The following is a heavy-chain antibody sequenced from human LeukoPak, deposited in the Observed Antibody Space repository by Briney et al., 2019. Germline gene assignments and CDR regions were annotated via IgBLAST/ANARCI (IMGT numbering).Heavy chain of an antibody. CDR2: ISYSGST. CDR1: GGSISSYY. CDR3: ARALTGTTGYFDC. V-gene: IGHV4-59*01. Sequence: SETLSLTCTVSGGSISSYYWSWIRQPPGKGLEWIGYISYSGSTNYNPSLKSRVSISVDTSKNQFSLKLSSVTAADTAVYFCARALTGTTGYFDCWAREPWSPSPQ. J-gene: IGHJ4*02. D-gene: IGHD1-20*01.